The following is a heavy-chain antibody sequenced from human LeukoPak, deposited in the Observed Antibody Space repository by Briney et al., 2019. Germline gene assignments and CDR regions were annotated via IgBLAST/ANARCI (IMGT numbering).Heavy chain of an antibody. J-gene: IGHJ4*02. CDR3: AKDSSSWSRAYFDY. D-gene: IGHD6-13*01. CDR1: GFTFSSYA. Sequence: SGGSLRLACAASGFTFSSYAMSWVRQAPGKGLGWVSAISGSGGSTYYADSVKGRFTISRDNSKNTLYLQMNSLRAEDTAVYYCAKDSSSWSRAYFDYWGQGTLVTVSS. CDR2: ISGSGGST. V-gene: IGHV3-23*01.